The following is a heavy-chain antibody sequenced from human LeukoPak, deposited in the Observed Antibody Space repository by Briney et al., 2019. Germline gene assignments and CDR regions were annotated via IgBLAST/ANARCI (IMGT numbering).Heavy chain of an antibody. CDR2: ISWNGGSI. CDR1: GFTFDDYA. Sequence: GGSLRLSCAASGFTFDDYAMHWVRQAPGKGLEWVSGISWNGGSIGYADSVKGRFTTSRDNAKNSLYLQMNSLRAEDTALYYCAKGVLLWFGELGYWGQGTLVTVSS. D-gene: IGHD3-10*01. V-gene: IGHV3-9*01. J-gene: IGHJ4*02. CDR3: AKGVLLWFGELGY.